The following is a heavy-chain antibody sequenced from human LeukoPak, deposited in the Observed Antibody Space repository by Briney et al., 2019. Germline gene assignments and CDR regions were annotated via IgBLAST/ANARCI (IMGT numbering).Heavy chain of an antibody. CDR3: ARHLNYGGNAYYYYGMDV. CDR2: INHSGST. Sequence: SETLSLTCTVSGGSISSSSYYWSWIRQPPGKGLEWIGEINHSGSTNYNPSLKSRVTISVDTSKNQFSLKLSSVTAADTAVYYCARHLNYGGNAYYYYGMDVWGQGTTVTVSS. CDR1: GGSISSSSYY. J-gene: IGHJ6*02. D-gene: IGHD4-17*01. V-gene: IGHV4-39*01.